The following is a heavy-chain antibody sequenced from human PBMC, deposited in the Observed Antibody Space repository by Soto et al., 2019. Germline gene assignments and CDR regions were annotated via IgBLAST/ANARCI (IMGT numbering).Heavy chain of an antibody. D-gene: IGHD2-2*01. CDR3: ARSEYQLPYYFDY. V-gene: IGHV4-39*07. CDR2: FYYSGST. J-gene: IGHJ4*02. Sequence: SETLSLTCTVSGGSISSGTDSWGWIRQPPGKGLEWIGTFYYSGSTNYNPSLKSRVTISVDTSKNQFSLKLSSVTAADTAVYYCARSEYQLPYYFDYWGRGTLVTVSS. CDR1: GGSISSGTDS.